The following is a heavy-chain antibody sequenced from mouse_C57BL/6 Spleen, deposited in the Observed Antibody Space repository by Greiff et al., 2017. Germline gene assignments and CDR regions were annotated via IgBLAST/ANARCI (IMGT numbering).Heavy chain of an antibody. V-gene: IGHV1-7*01. J-gene: IGHJ2*01. Sequence: QVQLKQSGAELAKPGASVKLSCKASGYTFTSYWMHWVKQRPGQGLEWIGYINPSSGYTKYNQKFKDKDTLTADKSSSTAYMQLSSLTYEDSAVYYCAKSYGYDGDYFDYWGQGTTLTVSS. D-gene: IGHD2-2*01. CDR3: AKSYGYDGDYFDY. CDR2: INPSSGYT. CDR1: GYTFTSYW.